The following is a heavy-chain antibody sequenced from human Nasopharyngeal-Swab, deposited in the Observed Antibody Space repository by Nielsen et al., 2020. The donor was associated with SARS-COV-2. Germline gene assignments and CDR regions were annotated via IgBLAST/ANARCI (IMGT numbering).Heavy chain of an antibody. D-gene: IGHD5-24*01. CDR2: IYPGGST. V-gene: IGHV3-53*01. CDR3: ARVLDGYNGFDY. CDR1: GFTVTYNY. Sequence: GESLKISCAASGFTVTYNYMSWVRQAPGKGLEWVSIIYPGGSTYYADSVKGRFTISRDSSRNTLYLQMNSLTAEDTAVYYCARVLDGYNGFDYWGQGTLVTVSS. J-gene: IGHJ4*02.